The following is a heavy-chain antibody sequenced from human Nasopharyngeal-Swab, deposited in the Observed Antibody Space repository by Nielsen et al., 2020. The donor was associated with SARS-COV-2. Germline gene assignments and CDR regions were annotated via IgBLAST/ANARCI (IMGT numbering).Heavy chain of an antibody. CDR2: ITGKNGNA. Sequence: ASVKVSCNASDYSFNKNTVSWVRQGPGQGLEWMGWITGKNGNALYAETLQGRITMTTDTSTNTAYMELRSLRSDDTAVYYCATSATFGPGGAGDYWGQGTLVTVSS. CDR3: ATSATFGPGGAGDY. J-gene: IGHJ4*02. CDR1: DYSFNKNT. V-gene: IGHV1-18*04. D-gene: IGHD2-8*02.